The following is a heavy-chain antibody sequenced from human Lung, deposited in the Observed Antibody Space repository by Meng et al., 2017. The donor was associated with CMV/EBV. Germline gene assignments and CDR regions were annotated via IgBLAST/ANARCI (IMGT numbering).Heavy chain of an antibody. Sequence: SGATLVKPTQTLTLTCTFPGFSLTTSGVGVGGMRQPRVKALERLTLIYRNEDKRYSPSLKNRLSVTNATSRNQVVLTQTNMDPADTATYYCVHAAPYYQNYFDYWGQGTLVTVSS. V-gene: IGHV2-5*01. CDR1: GFSLTTSGVG. D-gene: IGHD3-10*01. CDR3: VHAAPYYQNYFDY. J-gene: IGHJ4*02. CDR2: IYRNEDK.